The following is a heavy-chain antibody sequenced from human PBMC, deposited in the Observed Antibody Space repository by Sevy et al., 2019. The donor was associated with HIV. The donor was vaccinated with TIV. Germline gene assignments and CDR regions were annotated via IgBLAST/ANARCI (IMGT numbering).Heavy chain of an antibody. Sequence: GGSLRLSCAISGFTVNDKYIIWVRQAPGKGLEWVSVIFSSGSTYYADSAKGRFTISRDNSKNTVFLQMNSVRAEDTAVYYCVSLFLSYRSGWSYFDYWGQGTLVTVPS. J-gene: IGHJ4*02. CDR3: VSLFLSYRSGWSYFDY. V-gene: IGHV3-66*02. CDR2: IFSSGST. D-gene: IGHD6-19*01. CDR1: GFTVNDKY.